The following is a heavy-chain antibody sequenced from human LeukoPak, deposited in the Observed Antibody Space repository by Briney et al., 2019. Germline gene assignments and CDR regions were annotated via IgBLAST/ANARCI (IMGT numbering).Heavy chain of an antibody. D-gene: IGHD6-19*01. CDR3: ASQRYSSGWYQVDY. V-gene: IGHV3-33*01. J-gene: IGHJ4*02. Sequence: GGSLRLSCAASGFTFSSYGMHWVRQAPGKGLEGVAVIWYDGSNKYYADSVKGRFTISKDNSKNTLYLQMNSLRAEDTAVYYCASQRYSSGWYQVDYWGQGTLVTVSS. CDR1: GFTFSSYG. CDR2: IWYDGSNK.